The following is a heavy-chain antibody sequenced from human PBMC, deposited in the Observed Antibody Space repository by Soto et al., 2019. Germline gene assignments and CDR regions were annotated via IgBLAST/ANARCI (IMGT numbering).Heavy chain of an antibody. V-gene: IGHV4-34*01. CDR1: GGSLTYNY. CDR2: INHLGGT. CDR3: LSARFDS. Sequence: SETLSLTCAVYGGSLTYNYWTWIRQSPGKGLEWIGEINHLGGTNYSPSLQNRATILVDTSNNQFSLKLTSVTAADTAVYYCLSARFDSWGRGILVTVSS. J-gene: IGHJ4*02.